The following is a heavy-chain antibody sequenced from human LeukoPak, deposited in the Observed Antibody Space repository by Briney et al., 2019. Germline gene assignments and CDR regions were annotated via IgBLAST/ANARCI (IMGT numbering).Heavy chain of an antibody. Sequence: GGSLRLSCAASGSTFSSYSMNWVRQAPGKGLEWVSSISSSSSYIYYADSVKGRFTISRDNAKNSLYLQMNSLRAEDTAVYYCARDGAYCGGDCSGFYFDYWGQGTLVTVSS. CDR1: GSTFSSYS. J-gene: IGHJ4*02. CDR3: ARDGAYCGGDCSGFYFDY. D-gene: IGHD2-21*02. CDR2: ISSSSSYI. V-gene: IGHV3-21*01.